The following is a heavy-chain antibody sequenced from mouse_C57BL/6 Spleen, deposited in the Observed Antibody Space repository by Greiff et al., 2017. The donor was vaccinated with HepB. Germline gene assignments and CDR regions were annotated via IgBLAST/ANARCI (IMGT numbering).Heavy chain of an antibody. D-gene: IGHD2-10*02. CDR3: ARGGYGNSPTV. V-gene: IGHV1-59*01. CDR2: IDPSDSYT. CDR1: GYTFTSYW. J-gene: IGHJ1*03. Sequence: QVQLQQPGAELVRPGTSVKLSCKASGYTFTSYWMHWVKQRPGQGLEWIGVIDPSDSYTNYNQKFKGKATLTVDTSSSTAYMQLSSLTSEDSAVYYCARGGYGNSPTVWGTGTTVTVSS.